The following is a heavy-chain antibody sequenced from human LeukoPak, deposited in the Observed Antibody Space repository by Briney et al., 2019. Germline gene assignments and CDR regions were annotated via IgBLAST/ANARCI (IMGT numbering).Heavy chain of an antibody. CDR3: ARVDATETYYFDY. CDR1: GGSTSSGGYY. CDR2: IYHSGST. D-gene: IGHD4-11*01. J-gene: IGHJ4*02. V-gene: IGHV4-30-2*01. Sequence: SETLSLTCTVSGGSTSSGGYYWSWIRQPPGKGLEWIGYIYHSGSTYYNPSLKSRVTISVDRSKNQFSLKLSSVTAADTAVYYCARVDATETYYFDYWGQGTLVTVSS.